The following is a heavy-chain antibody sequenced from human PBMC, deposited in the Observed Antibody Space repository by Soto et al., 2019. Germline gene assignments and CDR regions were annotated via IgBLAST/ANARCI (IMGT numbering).Heavy chain of an antibody. Sequence: PGGSLRLSCAASGFTFSSYSMNWVRQAPGKGLEWVSSISSSSSYIYYADSVKGRFTISRDNAKNSLYLQMNSLRAEDTAVYYCARGIALYSAFDIWGRGTMVTVSS. V-gene: IGHV3-21*01. CDR1: GFTFSSYS. CDR3: ARGIALYSAFDI. D-gene: IGHD2-21*01. CDR2: ISSSSSYI. J-gene: IGHJ3*02.